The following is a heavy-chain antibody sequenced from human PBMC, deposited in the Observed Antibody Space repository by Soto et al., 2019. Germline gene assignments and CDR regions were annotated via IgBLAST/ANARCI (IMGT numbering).Heavy chain of an antibody. V-gene: IGHV5-10-1*01. CDR1: GYSFTSYW. D-gene: IGHD3-10*01. J-gene: IGHJ6*02. Sequence: GESLKISCKGSGYSFTSYWISWVRQMPGKGLEWMGRIDPSDSYTNYSPSFQGHVTISADESISTAYLQWSSLKASDTAMYYCARHLSYYYGSGSYQGPYYYYYGMDVWGQGTTVTVSS. CDR3: ARHLSYYYGSGSYQGPYYYYYGMDV. CDR2: IDPSDSYT.